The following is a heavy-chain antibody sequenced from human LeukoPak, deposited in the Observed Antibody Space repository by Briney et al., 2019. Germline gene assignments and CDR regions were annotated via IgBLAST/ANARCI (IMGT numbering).Heavy chain of an antibody. CDR3: ARQMSGFCTSTSCYSFDY. D-gene: IGHD2-2*01. J-gene: IGHJ4*01. V-gene: IGHV4-38-2*02. CDR2: IYYRGST. CDR1: GYSISSGYY. Sequence: SETLSLTCTVSGYSISSGYYWGWIRQPPGKGLEWIGTIYYRGSTYYNPSLKSRVTISVDTSNNQFSLWLNSVTAADTAVYYCARQMSGFCTSTSCYSFDYWGQGILVTVSS.